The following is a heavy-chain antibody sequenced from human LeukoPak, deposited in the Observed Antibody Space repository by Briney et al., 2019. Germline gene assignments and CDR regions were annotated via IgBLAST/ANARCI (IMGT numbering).Heavy chain of an antibody. CDR1: GFTFSSYC. CDR3: ASSSWSSEYFHY. J-gene: IGHJ1*01. V-gene: IGHV3-66*01. D-gene: IGHD6-13*01. Sequence: GGSLRLSCVASGFTFSSYCMSWVRQAPGKGLEWVSVIYSDERTFYADSVKGRFTISRDNSKNTVYLQMNNLRAEDTAVYFCASSSWSSEYFHYWGQGTLVTVSS. CDR2: IYSDERT.